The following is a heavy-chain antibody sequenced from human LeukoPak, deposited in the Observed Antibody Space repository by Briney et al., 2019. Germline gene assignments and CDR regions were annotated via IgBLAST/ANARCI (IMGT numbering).Heavy chain of an antibody. CDR1: GFTFSSYG. Sequence: GGSLRLSCAASGFTFSSYGMHWARQAPGKGLEWVAVISYDGSNKYYADSVKGRFTISRDNSKNTLYLQMNSLRAEDTAVYYCAKEYYYDSSGLYYFDYWGQGTLVTVSS. D-gene: IGHD3-22*01. CDR3: AKEYYYDSSGLYYFDY. V-gene: IGHV3-30*18. CDR2: ISYDGSNK. J-gene: IGHJ4*02.